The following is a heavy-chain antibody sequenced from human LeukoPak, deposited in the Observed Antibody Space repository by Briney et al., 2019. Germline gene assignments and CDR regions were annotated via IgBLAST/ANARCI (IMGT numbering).Heavy chain of an antibody. CDR3: AKDRFSREPT. V-gene: IGHV3-23*01. Sequence: GGSLRLSCAASGFTFSSYAMSWVRQAPGKGLEWVSAISGSGGSTDYADSVKGRFPISGEKSKNTLYLQMDSLRPEDTAVYYCAKDRFSREPTWGQGTLVTVSS. CDR2: ISGSGGST. J-gene: IGHJ5*02. CDR1: GFTFSSYA. D-gene: IGHD1-26*01.